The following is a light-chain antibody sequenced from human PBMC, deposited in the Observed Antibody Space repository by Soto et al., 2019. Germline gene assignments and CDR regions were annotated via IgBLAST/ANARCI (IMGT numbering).Light chain of an antibody. CDR3: QQRSNWT. CDR1: QSVSSY. J-gene: IGKJ1*01. CDR2: DAS. V-gene: IGKV3-11*01. Sequence: EIVLTQSPATLSLSPGERATLSCRASQSVSSYLAWYQQKPGQAPRLLIYDASNRATGIPARFSGSGSGTDFTLPISSLEPEDFAVYYCQQRSNWTFGQGTKVEI.